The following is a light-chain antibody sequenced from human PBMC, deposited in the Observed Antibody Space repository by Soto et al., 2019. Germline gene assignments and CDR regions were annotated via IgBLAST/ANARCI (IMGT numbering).Light chain of an antibody. CDR3: QQRSNWPIT. J-gene: IGKJ5*01. Sequence: EIVLTQSPATLSLSPGESATLSCRASRSVSNYLAWYQQKPGQDPRLLIYDASSRPTDIPDRFSGSGSGTDFTLTISSLEPEDCALYYCQQRSNWPITFGQGTRLEIK. V-gene: IGKV3-11*01. CDR2: DAS. CDR1: RSVSNY.